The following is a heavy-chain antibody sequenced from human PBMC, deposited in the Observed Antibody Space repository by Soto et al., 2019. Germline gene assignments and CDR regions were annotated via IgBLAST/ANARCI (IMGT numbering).Heavy chain of an antibody. CDR1: GYTFSTYF. V-gene: IGHV1-46*01. CDR2: INPTVHTT. CDR3: ARDVRGSNREY. D-gene: IGHD5-12*01. Sequence: GASVKVSCKASGYTFSTYFIHWVRQAPGQGLEWMGIINPTVHTTSYAQKFQGRVTMTSDTSTSTVYMELSSLRSEDTAVYYCARDVRGSNREYWGQGTLVTVSS. J-gene: IGHJ4*02.